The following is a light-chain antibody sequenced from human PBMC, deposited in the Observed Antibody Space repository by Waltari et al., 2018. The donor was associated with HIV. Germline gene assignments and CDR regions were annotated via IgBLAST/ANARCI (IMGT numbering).Light chain of an antibody. V-gene: IGLV3-25*03. CDR3: QSADITGTLGV. CDR1: ALPRQF. J-gene: IGLJ2*01. CDR2: KDS. Sequence: SYELAQPPSVSVSPGQTARLTCSGDALPRQFVYWYQQKPGQASIVVIYKDSERPSGIPERFSGFISGTTATLTISAVQAEDEADYYCQSADITGTLGVFGGGTRLTV.